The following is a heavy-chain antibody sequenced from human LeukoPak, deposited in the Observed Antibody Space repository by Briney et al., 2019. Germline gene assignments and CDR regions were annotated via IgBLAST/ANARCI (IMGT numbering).Heavy chain of an antibody. CDR3: VKDISQWDLLFDY. CDR2: ISYDGSNK. V-gene: IGHV3-30*04. CDR1: GFTFSSYA. J-gene: IGHJ4*02. Sequence: GGSLRLSCAASGFTFSSYAMHWVRQAPGKGLEWVAVISYDGSNKYYADSVKGRFTISRDNAKNSLYPQMNSLRGDDTAFYYCVKDISQWDLLFDYWGQGTLVTVSS. D-gene: IGHD1-26*01.